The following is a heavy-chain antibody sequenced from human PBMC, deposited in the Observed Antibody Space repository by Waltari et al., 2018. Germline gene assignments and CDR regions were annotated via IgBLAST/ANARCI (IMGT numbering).Heavy chain of an antibody. CDR2: IHYTVST. J-gene: IGHJ4*02. D-gene: IGHD3-16*01. Sequence: QVQLQESGPGLVKPSETLSLNCTVPGGSIRSSDWSWIRQSPGKGLEWIGCIHYTVSTNYNPSLKSRLTISLDTSKDQFSLKLSSVTAADTAMYYCARNLGFGGLIGPFEHWGQGTLVTVSS. CDR3: ARNLGFGGLIGPFEH. V-gene: IGHV4-59*12. CDR1: GGSIRSSD.